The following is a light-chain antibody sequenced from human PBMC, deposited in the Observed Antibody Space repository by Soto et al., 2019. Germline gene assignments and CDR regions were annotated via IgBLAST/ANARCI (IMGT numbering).Light chain of an antibody. V-gene: IGKV3-11*01. CDR2: DAS. J-gene: IGKJ4*01. CDR1: QSVSRY. Sequence: ELVLTQSPATLSLSPGGSATLSCRASQSVSRYLAWYQQKPGQALRLLIYDASKRAAGIPARFSGSGSGTDFTLTISSLEPEDFAVYYCHQRSNWPLTFGGGTKLETK. CDR3: HQRSNWPLT.